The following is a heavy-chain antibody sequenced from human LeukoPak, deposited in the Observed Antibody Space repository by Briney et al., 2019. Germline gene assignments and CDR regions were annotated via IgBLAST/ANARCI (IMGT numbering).Heavy chain of an antibody. CDR2: ISGSGGST. V-gene: IGHV3-23*01. Sequence: PGGSLRLSCAASGFTFSSYAMSWVRQAPGKGLEWVSAISGSGGSTYYADSVKGRFTISRDNSKNTLYLRMNSLRPEDTAVYFCARDAANSIAARYDYWGQGTLVTVSS. J-gene: IGHJ4*02. CDR3: ARDAANSIAARYDY. D-gene: IGHD6-6*01. CDR1: GFTFSSYA.